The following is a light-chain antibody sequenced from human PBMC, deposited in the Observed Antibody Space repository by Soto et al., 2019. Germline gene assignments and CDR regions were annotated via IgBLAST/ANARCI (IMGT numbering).Light chain of an antibody. CDR1: SDDIGAYDY. CDR2: AVS. J-gene: IGLJ1*01. CDR3: SSYRSSDTREV. Sequence: SALTQPSSVSASPGQSISISCTGTSDDIGAYDYVSWYQQHPGKAPKLILYAVSNRPSGVSTRFSGSKSGNTASLTISGVQAVDEADYYCSSYRSSDTREVFGTGTKVNVL. V-gene: IGLV2-14*01.